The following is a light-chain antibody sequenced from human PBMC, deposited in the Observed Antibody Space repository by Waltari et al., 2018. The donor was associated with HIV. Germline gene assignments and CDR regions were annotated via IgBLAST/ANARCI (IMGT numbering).Light chain of an antibody. CDR1: SSAIGGYNY. CDR2: EVT. V-gene: IGLV2-8*01. J-gene: IGLJ2*01. CDR3: SSFVPTNKFYVL. Sequence: QSTLTQPPSASGSPGQSVTISCPGTSSAIGGYNYVSWYQQHPGKAPKLIMTEVTKRPSGVPDRFSGSKSGNTASLTVSGLQADDEALYYCSSFVPTNKFYVLFGGGTTLTVL.